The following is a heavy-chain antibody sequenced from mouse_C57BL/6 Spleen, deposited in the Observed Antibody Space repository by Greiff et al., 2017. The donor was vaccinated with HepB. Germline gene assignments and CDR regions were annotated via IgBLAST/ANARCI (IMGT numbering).Heavy chain of an antibody. V-gene: IGHV1-82*01. J-gene: IGHJ2*01. D-gene: IGHD2-3*01. CDR3: ARGGWLLRD. CDR2: IYPGDGDT. Sequence: VKLQESGPELVKPGASVKISCKASGYAFSSSWMNWVKQRPGKGLEWIGRIYPGDGDTNYNGKFKGKATLTADKSSSTAYMQLSSLTSEDSAVYFCARGGWLLRDWGQGTTLTVSS. CDR1: GYAFSSSW.